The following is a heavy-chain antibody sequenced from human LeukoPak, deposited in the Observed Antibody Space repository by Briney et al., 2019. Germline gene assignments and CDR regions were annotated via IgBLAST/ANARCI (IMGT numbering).Heavy chain of an antibody. Sequence: GASVKVSCKASGYTFTRYGITWVRQAPGQGLEWMGWISTYNGKTNYGQKVQDRVTMTTDTSTSTVYMELRSLRSDDTALYFCARDFSNFSYGTWFDPWGQGTLVTVSS. J-gene: IGHJ5*02. CDR3: ARDFSNFSYGTWFDP. D-gene: IGHD1-1*01. CDR1: GYTFTRYG. CDR2: ISTYNGKT. V-gene: IGHV1-18*01.